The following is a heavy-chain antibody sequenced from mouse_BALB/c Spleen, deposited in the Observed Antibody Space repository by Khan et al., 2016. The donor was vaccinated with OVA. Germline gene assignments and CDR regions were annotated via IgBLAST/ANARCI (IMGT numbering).Heavy chain of an antibody. CDR2: VDPANGNT. Sequence: VQLQQSGTELVRPGASVKLSCTASGFNIKDTYMHWVKQRPEQGLEWIGRVDPANGNTKYDPKLQGKASITADTSSNTAYSLLSSLTSEDTAVYDCAYALLLDAMDCRDQGTAVTVSS. CDR3: AYALLLDAMDC. D-gene: IGHD1-2*01. J-gene: IGHJ4*01. CDR1: GFNIKDTY. V-gene: IGHV14-3*02.